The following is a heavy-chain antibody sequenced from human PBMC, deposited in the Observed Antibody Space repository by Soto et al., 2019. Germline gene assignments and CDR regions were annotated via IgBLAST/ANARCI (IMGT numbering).Heavy chain of an antibody. CDR1: GYTFTSYA. V-gene: IGHV1-3*01. D-gene: IGHD3-10*01. Sequence: ASVKVSCKASGYTFTSYAMHWVRQAPGQRLEWMGWINAGNGNTKYSQKFQGRVTITRDTSASTAYMELSSLRSEDTAVYYCARDSMVKYYYYGMDVWGQGTTVTVSS. J-gene: IGHJ6*02. CDR2: INAGNGNT. CDR3: ARDSMVKYYYYGMDV.